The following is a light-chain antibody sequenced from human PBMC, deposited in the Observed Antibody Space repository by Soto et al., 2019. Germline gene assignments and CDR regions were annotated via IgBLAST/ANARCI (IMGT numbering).Light chain of an antibody. Sequence: QSALTQPASVSGSPGQTITISCTGTSSDVGGYNYVSWYQQHPGKAPKLMIYEVSNRPSGASNRFSGSKSGNTASLTISGLQAEDGAEYYCSSYTSSSTDVFGTGTKVTVL. V-gene: IGLV2-14*01. J-gene: IGLJ1*01. CDR2: EVS. CDR1: SSDVGGYNY. CDR3: SSYTSSSTDV.